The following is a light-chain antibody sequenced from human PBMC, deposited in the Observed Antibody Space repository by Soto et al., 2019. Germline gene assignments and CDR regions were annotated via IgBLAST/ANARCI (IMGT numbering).Light chain of an antibody. CDR1: TSDVGGYNY. CDR3: LSKTGSIIYV. V-gene: IGLV2-14*01. Sequence: QSGLTQPASVSGSHGQSITISCTGTTSDVGGYNYVSWYQQHPGKVPKLLIHEVSNRPSGVSNRFSGSKSGNTASLTISGLQAEDEADYYCLSKTGSIIYVFGTGTKVTVL. J-gene: IGLJ1*01. CDR2: EVS.